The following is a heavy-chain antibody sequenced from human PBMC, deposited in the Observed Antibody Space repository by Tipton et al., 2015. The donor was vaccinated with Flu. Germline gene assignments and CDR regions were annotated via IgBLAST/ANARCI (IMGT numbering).Heavy chain of an antibody. CDR3: ARDPGSRMFDP. V-gene: IGHV4-59*12. CDR2: ISYSGST. Sequence: TLSLTCTVSGGSISSYYWSWVRQPPGKGLEWIGYISYSGSTNYNPSLKSRVTISVDTSKNQLSLKLTSVTAADTAVYYCARDPGSRMFDPWGQGTLVTVSS. CDR1: GGSISSYY. D-gene: IGHD6-13*01. J-gene: IGHJ5*02.